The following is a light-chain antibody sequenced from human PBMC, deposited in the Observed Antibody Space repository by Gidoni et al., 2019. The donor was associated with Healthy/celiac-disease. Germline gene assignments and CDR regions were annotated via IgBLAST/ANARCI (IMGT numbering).Light chain of an antibody. V-gene: IGKV2-28*01. CDR3: VQALQTPPT. Sequence: DIAMTQSPLALPVTPGEPASMPCRSSRGPLHSNEYNYMDWYLQKPGQSPQLLICLGSNRASEVPDGFSDSGSDTDFTLKINSVEARDVGVYYCVQALQTPPTFGHGTKLDIK. CDR1: RGPLHSNEYNY. J-gene: IGKJ2*01. CDR2: LGS.